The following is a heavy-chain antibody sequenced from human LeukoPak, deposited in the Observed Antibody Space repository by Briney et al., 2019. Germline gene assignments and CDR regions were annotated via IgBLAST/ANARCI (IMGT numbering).Heavy chain of an antibody. Sequence: SETLSLTCTISGGSISAYYWTWIRQPPGKGLEWIGYIYYSGSTNYNPSLKSRVTISVDTSKNQFSLKLSSVTAADTAVYYCASYIGIAAAGPGGWFDPWGQGTLVTASS. CDR2: IYYSGST. J-gene: IGHJ5*02. CDR1: GGSISAYY. CDR3: ASYIGIAAAGPGGWFDP. V-gene: IGHV4-59*01. D-gene: IGHD6-13*01.